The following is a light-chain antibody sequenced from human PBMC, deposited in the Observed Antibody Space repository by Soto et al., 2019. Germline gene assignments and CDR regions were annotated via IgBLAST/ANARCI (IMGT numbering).Light chain of an antibody. V-gene: IGLV2-23*01. Sequence: QSALTQPASVSGSPGQSITISCTGTSSDVGSYNLVSWYQQHPGKAPKLMIYEGSKRPSGVSNRFSGSKSGNTASLTISGLQAEDEADYYCCSYADSSTWVVFGGGTKPTVL. CDR3: CSYADSSTWVV. J-gene: IGLJ2*01. CDR1: SSDVGSYNL. CDR2: EGS.